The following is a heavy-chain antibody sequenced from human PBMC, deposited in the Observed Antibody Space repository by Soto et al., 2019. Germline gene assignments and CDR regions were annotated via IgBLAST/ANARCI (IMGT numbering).Heavy chain of an antibody. CDR2: IYYTGST. J-gene: IGHJ4*02. CDR3: ARQPTTVVAGGDY. V-gene: IGHV4-59*08. CDR1: GGSISDYY. Sequence: QVRLQESGPGLVKPSGTLSLTCTVSGGSISDYYWSWIRQPPGKGLEWIGYIYYTGSTNYNPSLKSRVTIPLDTSKNQFSLKLTSVTAADTAVYYCARQPTTVVAGGDYWGQGTLVTVSS. D-gene: IGHD4-4*01.